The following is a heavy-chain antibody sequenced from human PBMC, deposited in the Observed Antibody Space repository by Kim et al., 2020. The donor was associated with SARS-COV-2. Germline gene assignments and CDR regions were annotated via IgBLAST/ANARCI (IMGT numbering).Heavy chain of an antibody. J-gene: IGHJ4*02. D-gene: IGHD6-6*01. CDR1: GYSFTSYW. V-gene: IGHV5-51*01. Sequence: GESLKISCKGSGYSFTSYWIGWVRQMPGKGLEWMGTIYPGDSATRYSPSFQGQVTISADKSISAAYLQWSSLKASDTAIYYCARRGGGSSYSFDYWGQGTLVTVPT. CDR3: ARRGGGSSYSFDY. CDR2: IYPGDSAT.